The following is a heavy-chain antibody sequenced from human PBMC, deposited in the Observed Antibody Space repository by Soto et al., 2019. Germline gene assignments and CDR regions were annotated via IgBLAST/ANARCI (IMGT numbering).Heavy chain of an antibody. CDR1: GGSISSYY. J-gene: IGHJ5*02. V-gene: IGHV4-59*01. D-gene: IGHD5-18*01. Sequence: QVQLQESGPGLVKPSETLSLTCTVSGGSISSYYWSWIRQPPGKGLEWIGYIYYSGSTNYNPSLKWRVTILVDTSKNQFSLKLSSVTAADTAVYYCARSDTAMVSGVWDWFDPWGQGTLVTVSS. CDR3: ARSDTAMVSGVWDWFDP. CDR2: IYYSGST.